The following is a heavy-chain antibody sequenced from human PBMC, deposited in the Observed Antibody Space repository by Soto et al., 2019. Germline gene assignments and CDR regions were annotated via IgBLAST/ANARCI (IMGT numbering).Heavy chain of an antibody. CDR1: GGSISSGCYS. CDR3: ARGGRRNWFDP. CDR2: IYHSGST. D-gene: IGHD3-16*01. J-gene: IGHJ5*02. Sequence: QLQLQESGSGLVKPSQTLSLTCAVSGGSISSGCYSWIWIRQQPGEGLAWIGYIYHSGSTYYNPSGKSRGTIAVDRSKRQFCLKLSAMSAAGTAVYYWARGGRRNWFDPWGQGTRVPVSS. V-gene: IGHV4-30-2*01.